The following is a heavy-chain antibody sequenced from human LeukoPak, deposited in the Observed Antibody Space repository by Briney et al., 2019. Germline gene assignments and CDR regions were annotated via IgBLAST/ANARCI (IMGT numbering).Heavy chain of an antibody. CDR3: ARGRTYNWFDP. D-gene: IGHD1-1*01. V-gene: IGHV1-3*01. J-gene: IGHJ5*02. CDR2: INAGNDNK. CDR1: GYTFTSYA. Sequence: ASVKVSCKASGYTFTSYALHWVRQAPGQRLEWMGWINAGNDNKKYSQKFQGRVTITTDTATSTAFMELRSLRSDDTAVYYCARGRTYNWFDPWGHGTLVTVSS.